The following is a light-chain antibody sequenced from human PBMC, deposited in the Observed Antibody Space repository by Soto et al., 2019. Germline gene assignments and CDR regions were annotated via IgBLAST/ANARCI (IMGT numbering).Light chain of an antibody. CDR2: DAS. CDR1: QSISSW. V-gene: IGKV1-5*01. Sequence: DIQMTQSPSTLSASVGDRVTITCRASQSISSWLAWYQQKPGKAPKLLIYDASSLESGVPSRFSGSGSGTEFTLTISSLQPDDFATYYCQQYGVTFGQGTRLKIK. CDR3: QQYGVT. J-gene: IGKJ5*01.